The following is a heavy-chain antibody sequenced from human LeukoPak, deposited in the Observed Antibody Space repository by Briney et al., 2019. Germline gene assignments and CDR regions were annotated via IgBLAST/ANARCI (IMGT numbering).Heavy chain of an antibody. D-gene: IGHD1/OR15-1a*01. CDR3: ARNNDMDV. J-gene: IGHJ6*02. CDR2: MNKDGSEK. Sequence: GSSLRLSCAASGFILSNHWMTWGRQAPGKGPEWVANMNKDGSEKYYVDSVKGRFTISRDTAKNSLYLQMNNLRAEDTALYYCARNNDMDVWGQGTTVIVSS. CDR1: GFILSNHW. V-gene: IGHV3-7*03.